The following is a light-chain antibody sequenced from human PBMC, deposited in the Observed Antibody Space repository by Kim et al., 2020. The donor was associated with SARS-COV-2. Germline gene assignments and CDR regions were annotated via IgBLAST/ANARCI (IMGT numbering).Light chain of an antibody. CDR3: QAWDSSNVV. CDR1: KLGDKY. V-gene: IGLV3-1*01. Sequence: SYELTQPPSVSVSQGQTASITCSGDKLGDKYACWYQQKPGQSPVLVIYQDSKRPSGIPERFSGSNSGNTATLSISGTQAMDEADYYCQAWDSSNVV. J-gene: IGLJ2*01. CDR2: QDS.